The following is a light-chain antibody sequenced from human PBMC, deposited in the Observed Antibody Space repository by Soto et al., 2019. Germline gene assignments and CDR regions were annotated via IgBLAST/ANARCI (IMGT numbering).Light chain of an antibody. CDR1: QDISNY. CDR2: DAS. Sequence: DIQMTQSPSSLSASVGDRVTITCQASQDISNYLNWYQQKPGKAPKLLIYDASNLETGVPSRFSGSGSGTDFTFTISSLQAEDIGTYYCQQYDNLPVFTFGPGIKVDIK. CDR3: QQYDNLPVFT. J-gene: IGKJ3*01. V-gene: IGKV1-33*01.